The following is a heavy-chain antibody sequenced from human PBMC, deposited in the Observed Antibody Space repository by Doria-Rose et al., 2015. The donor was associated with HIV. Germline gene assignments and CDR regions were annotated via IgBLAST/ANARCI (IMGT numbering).Heavy chain of an antibody. D-gene: IGHD2-2*01. CDR3: PRIKSTRSIHISSFDF. J-gene: IGHJ4*02. V-gene: IGHV2-26*01. CDR1: GVSLSSPGMG. CDR2: IFSDDER. Sequence: ESGPVLVKPTETLTRTCTVSGVSLSSPGMGVSWIRQPPGKALEWLANIFSDDERSYKPSLRSRLNISSGTSKSHVVLTMTDMNPVATAEYYCPRIKSTRSIHISSFDFWGQ.